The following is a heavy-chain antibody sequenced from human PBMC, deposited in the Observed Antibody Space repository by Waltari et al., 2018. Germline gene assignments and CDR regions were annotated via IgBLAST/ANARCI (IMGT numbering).Heavy chain of an antibody. D-gene: IGHD2-15*01. CDR2: ISHSEGT. J-gene: IGHJ4*02. CDR1: GGSFSGYH. Sequence: QVRLPQWGVGLLKPSETLSLTCAVYGGSFSGYHWGWFGQPTGKGLEWIGEISHSEGTNYNPSLMSRVTISVDTSKNQFSLKLSSVTAADTAVYYCARDSGYCSGGSCYHGYFDYWGQGTPVTVSS. CDR3: ARDSGYCSGGSCYHGYFDY. V-gene: IGHV4-34*01.